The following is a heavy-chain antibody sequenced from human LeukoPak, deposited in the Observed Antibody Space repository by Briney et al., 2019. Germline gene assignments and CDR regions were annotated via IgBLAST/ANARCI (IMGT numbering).Heavy chain of an antibody. V-gene: IGHV3-48*03. CDR3: ARDHTESDGSGSYRPLDY. CDR1: GFTFSSYE. Sequence: GGSLRLSCAASGFTFSSYEMNWVRQAPGKGLEWVSYISSSGSTIYYADSVKGRFTISRDNAKNSLYLQMDSLRTEDTAVYYCARDHTESDGSGSYRPLDYWGQGTLVTVSS. D-gene: IGHD3-10*01. CDR2: ISSSGSTI. J-gene: IGHJ4*02.